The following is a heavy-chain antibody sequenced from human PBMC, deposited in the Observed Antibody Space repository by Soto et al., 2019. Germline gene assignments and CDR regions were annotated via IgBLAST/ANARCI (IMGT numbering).Heavy chain of an antibody. V-gene: IGHV4-4*02. D-gene: IGHD2-15*01. CDR3: AVLPSRYYYNGLDV. Sequence: PSETLSLTCAVSGGSIHSNNWWTWVRQSPGKGLEWIGEIYHTGSTYYNPSLKSRVSISVDKSKNQFSLNLISVTAADTALYYCAVLPSRYYYNGLDVWGQGTTVTVSS. CDR1: GGSIHSNNW. J-gene: IGHJ6*02. CDR2: IYHTGST.